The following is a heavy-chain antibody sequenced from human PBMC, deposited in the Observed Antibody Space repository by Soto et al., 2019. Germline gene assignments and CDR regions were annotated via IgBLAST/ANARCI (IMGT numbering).Heavy chain of an antibody. D-gene: IGHD3-16*01. CDR3: AKSGGESKRPDYMDV. V-gene: IGHV3-23*01. Sequence: GGSLILSCAAAEFPFSSYAMSLVRLAPGKGLEWVSAISGSGGSTYYADSVKGRFTISRDNSKNTLYLQMNSLRAEDTAVYYCAKSGGESKRPDYMDVWGKGTTVTVSS. CDR2: ISGSGGST. CDR1: EFPFSSYA. J-gene: IGHJ6*03.